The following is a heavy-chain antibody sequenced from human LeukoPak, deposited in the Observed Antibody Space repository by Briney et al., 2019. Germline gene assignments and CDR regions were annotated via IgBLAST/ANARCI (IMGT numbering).Heavy chain of an antibody. D-gene: IGHD3-10*01. Sequence: PGGSLSLSCAASDFTFSDSSMNWVRQAPGKGLEWVGSISISSSYIYYEDAVKGRFTISRDNANNSVYPQMNSLRGEVTALYYWAKGTGAGSYWVDYWGEGTLVTVSS. V-gene: IGHV3-21*01. CDR1: DFTFSDSS. CDR3: AKGTGAGSYWVDY. CDR2: ISISSSYI. J-gene: IGHJ4*02.